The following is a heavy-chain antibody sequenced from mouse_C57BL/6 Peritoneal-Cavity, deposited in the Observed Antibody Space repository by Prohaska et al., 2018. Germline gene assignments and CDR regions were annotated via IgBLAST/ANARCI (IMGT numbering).Heavy chain of an antibody. J-gene: IGHJ4*01. D-gene: IGHD2-2*01. CDR2: IKQDSSTI. CDR1: GIDFSRYW. V-gene: IGHV4-1*01. Sequence: EVKLLQSGGGLVQPGGSLKLSCAASGIDFSRYWMSWVRRAPGKGLEWIGEIKQDSSTINYAPSLKDKVIISRDNAKNTLYLQMSKVRSEDTALYYCARVVTAEAMDYWGQGTSVTVSS. CDR3: ARVVTAEAMDY.